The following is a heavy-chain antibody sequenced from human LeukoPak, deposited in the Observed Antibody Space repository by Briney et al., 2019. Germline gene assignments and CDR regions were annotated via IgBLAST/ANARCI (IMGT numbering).Heavy chain of an antibody. V-gene: IGHV4-39*07. CDR2: IYHSGST. CDR1: GGSISSSFYY. J-gene: IGHJ4*02. CDR3: ARGPHYGDYRVDY. D-gene: IGHD4-17*01. Sequence: SETLSLTCTVSGGSISSSFYYWGWIRQPPGKGLEWIGSIYHSGSTYYNPSLKSRVTISVDTSKNQFSLKLSSVTAADTAVYYCARGPHYGDYRVDYWGQGTLVTVSS.